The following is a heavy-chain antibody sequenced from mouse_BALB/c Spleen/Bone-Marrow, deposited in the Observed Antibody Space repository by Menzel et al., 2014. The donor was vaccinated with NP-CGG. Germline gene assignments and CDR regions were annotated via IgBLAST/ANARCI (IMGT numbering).Heavy chain of an antibody. J-gene: IGHJ4*01. CDR2: VNPSNGGT. CDR1: GYTFTSYY. D-gene: IGHD2-1*01. Sequence: VQLQRSGAELVKPGASVKLSCKASGYTFTSYYMYWVKQRPGQGLEWIGEVNPSNGGTNFNEKFKSKATLTVDKSSSTAYMQLSSLTSEDSAVYYCIYYGNPYAMDYWGQGTSVTVSS. CDR3: IYYGNPYAMDY. V-gene: IGHV1S81*02.